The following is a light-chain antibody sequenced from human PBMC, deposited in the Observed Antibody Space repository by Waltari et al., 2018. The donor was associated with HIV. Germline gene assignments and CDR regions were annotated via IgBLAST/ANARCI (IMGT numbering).Light chain of an antibody. CDR1: SSDVGGYNY. Sequence: QSALTQPSSVSGSPGQSITISCTGTSSDVGGYNYVSWYQQHPGKAPKLMIYESSNRPSGVSNRCSGSKSGNTASLTSSGLQAEDEADYYCSSYTSSSTLYVVFGGGTKLTVL. CDR3: SSYTSSSTLYVV. V-gene: IGLV2-14*01. CDR2: ESS. J-gene: IGLJ2*01.